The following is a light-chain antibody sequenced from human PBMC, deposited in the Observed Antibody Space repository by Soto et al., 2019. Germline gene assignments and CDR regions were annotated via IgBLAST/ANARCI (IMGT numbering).Light chain of an antibody. CDR2: DAS. Sequence: DSQMTQSPSSLSASVGDRVTITCQAIQYISNYLNFYQQKPGKAPKLLIYDASNLETGVPSRFSGSGSGTDFTFTISSLQPEDIATYYCQQYDTLPLTFGGGTKVDI. J-gene: IGKJ4*01. V-gene: IGKV1-33*01. CDR1: QYISNY. CDR3: QQYDTLPLT.